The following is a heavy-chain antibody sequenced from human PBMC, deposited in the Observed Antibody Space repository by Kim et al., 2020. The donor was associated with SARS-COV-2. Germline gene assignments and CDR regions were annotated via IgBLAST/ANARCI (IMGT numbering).Heavy chain of an antibody. D-gene: IGHD2-2*01. CDR3: ARRWQQLLSPTDV. J-gene: IGHJ6*02. V-gene: IGHV4-59*01. Sequence: YNTYIKRPVTITVDTSKNQFSLKLSSVNAADTAGYYCARRWQQLLSPTDVWGQGTTVTVSS.